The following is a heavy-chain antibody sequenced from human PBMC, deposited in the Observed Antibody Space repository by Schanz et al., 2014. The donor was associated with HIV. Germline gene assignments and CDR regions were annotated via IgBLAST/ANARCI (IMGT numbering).Heavy chain of an antibody. CDR1: GFTFSSYN. CDR2: ISTSRSYI. J-gene: IGHJ6*02. Sequence: EVQLLESGGGLVQPGGSLRLSCAASGFTFSSYNMNWVRQAPGKGLEWVSSISTSRSYIDYADSVKGRFTISRDNAKNSLYLQMNSLRAEDTAVYYCARDTADIVATITNYYYGMDVWGQGTTVTVSS. CDR3: ARDTADIVATITNYYYGMDV. V-gene: IGHV3-21*01. D-gene: IGHD5-12*01.